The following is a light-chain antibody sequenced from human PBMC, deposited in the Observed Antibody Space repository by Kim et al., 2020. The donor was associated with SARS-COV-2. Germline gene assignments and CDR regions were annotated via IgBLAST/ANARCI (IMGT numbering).Light chain of an antibody. CDR2: EVS. CDR3: SSYAGSNNFGV. CDR1: SSDGGGYNY. Sequence: QSVTISCTGTSSDGGGYNYVSWYQQHPGKAPKLMIYEVSKRPSGVPDRFSGSKSGNTASLTVSGLQAEDEADYYCSSYAGSNNFGVFGGGTQLTVL. J-gene: IGLJ3*02. V-gene: IGLV2-8*01.